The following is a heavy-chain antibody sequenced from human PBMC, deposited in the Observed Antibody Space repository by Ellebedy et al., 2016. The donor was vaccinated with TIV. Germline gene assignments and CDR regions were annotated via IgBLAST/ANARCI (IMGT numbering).Heavy chain of an antibody. CDR1: GFTFSSYD. CDR3: ARGPSTSAHLDS. J-gene: IGHJ4*02. CDR2: ITHDGNNR. Sequence: AGGSLRLSCAASGFTFSSYDMHWVRQAPGKGLEGVAIITHDGNNRYYVDSVRGRFTISRDNSRNMLHLQMNSLRTEDTAVYYCARGPSTSAHLDSWGQGALVIVSS. V-gene: IGHV3-30*03.